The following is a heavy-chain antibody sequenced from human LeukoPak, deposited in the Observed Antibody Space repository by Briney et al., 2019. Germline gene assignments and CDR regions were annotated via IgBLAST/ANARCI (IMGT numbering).Heavy chain of an antibody. V-gene: IGHV4-39*01. Sequence: SETLSLTCTVSGGSISSSSYYWGWIRQPPGKGLEWIGSIYYSGSTYYNPSLKSRVTISVDTSKNQFSLKLSSVTAADTAVYYCARHPDGYYDIFGQFDPWGQGTLVTVSS. CDR1: GGSISSSSYY. CDR3: ARHPDGYYDIFGQFDP. J-gene: IGHJ5*02. CDR2: IYYSGST. D-gene: IGHD3-9*01.